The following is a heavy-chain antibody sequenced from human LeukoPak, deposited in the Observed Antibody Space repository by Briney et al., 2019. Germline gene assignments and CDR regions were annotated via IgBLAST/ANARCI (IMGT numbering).Heavy chain of an antibody. CDR3: ARDSSGWYRGQFDY. V-gene: IGHV3-21*01. CDR2: ISSSSSYI. J-gene: IGHJ4*02. D-gene: IGHD6-19*01. CDR1: GFTFDDYA. Sequence: GGSLRLSCAASGFTFDDYAMNWVRQAPGKGLEWVSSISSSSSYIYYADSVKGRFTISRDNSKNTLYLQMNSLRAEDTAVYYCARDSSGWYRGQFDYWGQGTLVTVSS.